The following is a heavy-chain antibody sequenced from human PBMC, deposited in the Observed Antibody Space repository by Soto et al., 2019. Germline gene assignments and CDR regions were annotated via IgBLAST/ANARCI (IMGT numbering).Heavy chain of an antibody. CDR2: ISSNGGST. CDR1: GFTFSSYA. J-gene: IGHJ6*03. Sequence: GGSLRLSCADSGFTFSSYAMSWVRQAPGKGLEYVSAISSNGGSTYYADSVKGRFTISRDNSKNTLYLQMNSLRAEDTAVYYCARALAAPGVYYYYYMDVWGKGTTVTVSS. V-gene: IGHV3-64*02. CDR3: ARALAAPGVYYYYYMDV. D-gene: IGHD2-15*01.